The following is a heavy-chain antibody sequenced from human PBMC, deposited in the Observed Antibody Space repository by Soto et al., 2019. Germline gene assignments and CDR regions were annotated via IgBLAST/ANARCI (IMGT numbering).Heavy chain of an antibody. CDR1: VCTFTNYY. V-gene: IGHV1-46*01. Sequence: XSVKVSCKASVCTFTNYYMHWVRQAPGQGLEWMGIINPSGTSTSYAQKFQGRITMTSDTSTSTGYMELSSLRSEDTAVYYCARGVDSSGYYLSWGQGTLVTVSS. J-gene: IGHJ4*02. D-gene: IGHD3-22*01. CDR3: ARGVDSSGYYLS. CDR2: INPSGTST.